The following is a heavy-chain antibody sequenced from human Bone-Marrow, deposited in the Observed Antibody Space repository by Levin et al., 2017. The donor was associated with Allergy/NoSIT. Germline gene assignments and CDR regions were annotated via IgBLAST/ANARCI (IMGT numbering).Heavy chain of an antibody. D-gene: IGHD3-10*01. CDR2: ISYRGDT. CDR1: RGSLFGIDYN. CDR3: ARTIVRAVEYFAV. V-gene: IGHV4-30-4*01. J-gene: IGHJ4*02. Sequence: TSETLSLTCSVSRGSLFGIDYNWSWIRQTPGKGLEWIGSISYRGDTAYSLALKSRVIVSVDTSKNQFSLSLTSLTAADTAVYYCARTIVRAVEYFAVWGQGMLVTVS.